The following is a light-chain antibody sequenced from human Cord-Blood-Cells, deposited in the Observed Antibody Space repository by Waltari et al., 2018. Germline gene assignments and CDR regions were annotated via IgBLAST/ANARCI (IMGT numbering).Light chain of an antibody. CDR1: TSHAGGYTY. V-gene: IGLV2-8*01. Sequence: QSALTQPPSAFGSPAQSVTIPCPGTTSHAGGYTYDPCYQHHPGKTPKLMLYEVSKRPSGVPDRFSGSKSGNTASLTVSGLQAEDEADYYCSSYAGSNNYVFGTGTKVTVL. CDR2: EVS. J-gene: IGLJ1*01. CDR3: SSYAGSNNYV.